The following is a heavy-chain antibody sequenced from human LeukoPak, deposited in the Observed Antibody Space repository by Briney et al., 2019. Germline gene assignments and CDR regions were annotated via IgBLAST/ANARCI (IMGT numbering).Heavy chain of an antibody. V-gene: IGHV4-4*02. CDR2: IYHSGST. Sequence: SETLSLTCTVSGGSISSSNWWNWVRQPPGKGLEWIGGIYHSGSTNYNPSLKSRVTMSVDKSKNQFSLKLSSVTAADTAVFYCARRRYNYGFDSWGQGTLVTVSS. CDR1: GGSISSSNW. J-gene: IGHJ4*02. CDR3: ARRRYNYGFDS. D-gene: IGHD5-18*01.